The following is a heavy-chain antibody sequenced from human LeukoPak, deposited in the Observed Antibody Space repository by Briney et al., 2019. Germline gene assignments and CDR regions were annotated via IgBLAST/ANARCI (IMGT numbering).Heavy chain of an antibody. CDR2: IGGSGIGHST. CDR3: ARDSGWLRYHD. V-gene: IGHV3-23*01. D-gene: IGHD5-12*01. J-gene: IGHJ4*02. Sequence: PGGSLRLSCVGSGFTFSTHGMNWVRQAPGKGLEWVSGIGGSGIGHSTHYADSVKGRFTISRDNSKNMVYLQMDSLRAEDTALYYCARDSGWLRYHDWGQGALVTVSS. CDR1: GFTFSTHG.